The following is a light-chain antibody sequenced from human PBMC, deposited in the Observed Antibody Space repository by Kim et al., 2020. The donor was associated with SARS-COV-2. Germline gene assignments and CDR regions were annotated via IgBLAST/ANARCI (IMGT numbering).Light chain of an antibody. CDR1: TGNVGGNNY. CDR2: EVS. J-gene: IGLJ1*01. V-gene: IGLV2-11*01. CDR3: CSFTGTYV. Sequence: LTQPRSVSGSPGQSVTISCTGTTGNVGGNNYVSWYQQHPGKAPKLIINEVSRRPSGVPDRFSGSKSGNTASLTISGLQADDEADYYCCSFTGTYVFGTGTKVTVL.